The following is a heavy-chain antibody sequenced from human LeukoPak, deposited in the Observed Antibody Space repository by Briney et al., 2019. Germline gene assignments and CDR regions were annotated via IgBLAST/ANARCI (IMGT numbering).Heavy chain of an antibody. CDR3: ASKRGYTYGHDY. V-gene: IGHV4-39*01. J-gene: IGHJ4*02. CDR2: IYYSYSGST. D-gene: IGHD5-18*01. Sequence: NPSDTLSLTCTVSGGSISTSSYYWGWIRQPPGKGLEWIGTIYYSYSGSTYYNPSLKSRVTISVDTSKNQFSLKLSSVTAADTAVYYCASKRGYTYGHDYWGQGTLVTVSS. CDR1: GGSISTSSYY.